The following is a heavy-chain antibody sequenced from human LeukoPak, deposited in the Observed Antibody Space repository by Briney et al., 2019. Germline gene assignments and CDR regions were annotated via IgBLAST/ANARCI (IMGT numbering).Heavy chain of an antibody. Sequence: GGSLRLSCAASGFTFNSYWMSWVRLAPGKGLEWVANIRQDGNEKYYMDSVKGRFTISRDNAKNSLYLQMNSLRAEDTAVYYCARGPWDYGSGEMLFDYWGQGTLVTVSS. CDR1: GFTFNSYW. V-gene: IGHV3-7*01. J-gene: IGHJ4*02. CDR2: IRQDGNEK. D-gene: IGHD3-10*01. CDR3: ARGPWDYGSGEMLFDY.